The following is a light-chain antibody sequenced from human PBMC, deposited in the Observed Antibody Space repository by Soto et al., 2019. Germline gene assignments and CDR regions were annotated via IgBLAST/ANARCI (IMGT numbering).Light chain of an antibody. CDR3: KQNKTYSQT. V-gene: IGKV1-5*01. CDR1: ESVTTW. J-gene: IGKJ1*01. Sequence: DIQMTQSPSTLSASVGDRVTINCRASESVTTWLAWYQQKPGKVPKLLIYDASTLESGAPSRFSGSGSGTDFTFTTTGLQPDDFATYYCKQNKTYSQTFGQGTKV. CDR2: DAS.